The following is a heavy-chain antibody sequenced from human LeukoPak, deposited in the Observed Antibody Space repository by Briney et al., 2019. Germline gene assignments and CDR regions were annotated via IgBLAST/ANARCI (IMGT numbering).Heavy chain of an antibody. CDR2: INSNSGGT. Sequence: ASVKVSCKASGYTFTGYYMHWVRQAPGQGLEWMGWINSNSGGTNYAQKFQGWVTMTRDTSISTAYMELSRLRSDDTAVYYCARAGVLRGYSYGYDYWGQGTLVTVSS. CDR1: GYTFTGYY. J-gene: IGHJ4*02. V-gene: IGHV1-2*04. CDR3: ARAGVLRGYSYGYDY. D-gene: IGHD5-18*01.